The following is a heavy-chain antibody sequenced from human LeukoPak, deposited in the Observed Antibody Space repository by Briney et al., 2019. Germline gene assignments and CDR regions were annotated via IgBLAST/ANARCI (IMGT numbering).Heavy chain of an antibody. CDR1: GFTFSSYG. V-gene: IGHV3-23*01. CDR2: ISGSGGST. D-gene: IGHD1-26*01. Sequence: GRPLRLSCAASGFTFSSYGMHWVRQAPGKGLEWVSAISGSGGSTYYADSVKGRFTISRDNSKNTLYLQMNSLRAEDTAVYYCARISGSYWGDYWGQGTLVTVSS. CDR3: ARISGSYWGDY. J-gene: IGHJ4*02.